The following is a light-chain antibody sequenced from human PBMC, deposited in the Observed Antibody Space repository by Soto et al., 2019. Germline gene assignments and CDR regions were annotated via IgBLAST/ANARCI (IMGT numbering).Light chain of an antibody. J-gene: IGKJ1*01. Sequence: EIVMTQSPATLSVSPGERATLSCRASQSVSSKLAWYQQKPGQAPRLLIYAASTRAAGIPARFSGSGSGTDFTLTISSLQPDDFATYYCQHYNSYSEAFGQGTKVYIK. CDR1: QSVSSK. V-gene: IGKV3-15*01. CDR2: AAS. CDR3: QHYNSYSEA.